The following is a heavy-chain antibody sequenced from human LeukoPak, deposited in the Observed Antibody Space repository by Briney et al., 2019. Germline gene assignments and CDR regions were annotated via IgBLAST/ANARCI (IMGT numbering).Heavy chain of an antibody. Sequence: GGSLRLSCAASGFTFSSYSMNWVRRAPGKGLEWVSYISSSSSTIYYADSVKGRFTISRDNAKNSLYLQMNSLRDEDTAVYYCARDGRPDNWNDVRDAFDIWGQGTMVTVSS. J-gene: IGHJ3*02. CDR2: ISSSSSTI. CDR1: GFTFSSYS. CDR3: ARDGRPDNWNDVRDAFDI. D-gene: IGHD1-20*01. V-gene: IGHV3-48*02.